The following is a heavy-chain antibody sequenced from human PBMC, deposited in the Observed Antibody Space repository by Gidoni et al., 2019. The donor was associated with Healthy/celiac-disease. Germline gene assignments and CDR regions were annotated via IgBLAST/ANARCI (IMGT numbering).Heavy chain of an antibody. J-gene: IGHJ5*02. CDR2: ISAYNGNT. V-gene: IGHV1-18*01. Sequence: QVQLVQSGAEVKKPGASVKFSCKASGYTFTSYGISWVRQAPGQGLEWMGWISAYNGNTNYAQKLQGRVTMNTDTSTSTAYMELRSLRSDDTAVYYCARDPAQAVAGTNWFDPWGQGTLVTVSS. CDR3: ARDPAQAVAGTNWFDP. D-gene: IGHD6-19*01. CDR1: GYTFTSYG.